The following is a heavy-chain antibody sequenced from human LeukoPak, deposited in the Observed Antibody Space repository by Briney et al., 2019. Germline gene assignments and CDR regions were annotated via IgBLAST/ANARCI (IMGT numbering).Heavy chain of an antibody. Sequence: GGSLRLSCAASGFTFSSYWMHWVRQAPGKGLVWVSRINSDGSSPSYADSVKGRFTISRDNAKNTLYLQMNSLRAEDTAVYYCAREGNCGGDCYFFDYWGQGTLVTVSS. CDR2: INSDGSSP. D-gene: IGHD2-21*02. CDR1: GFTFSSYW. CDR3: AREGNCGGDCYFFDY. J-gene: IGHJ4*02. V-gene: IGHV3-74*01.